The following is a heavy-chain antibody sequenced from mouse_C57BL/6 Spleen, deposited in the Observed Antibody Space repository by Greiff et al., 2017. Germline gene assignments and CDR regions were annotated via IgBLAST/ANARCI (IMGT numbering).Heavy chain of an antibody. CDR3: ARRLSHWYFDV. D-gene: IGHD3-2*02. CDR2: IDPSDSYT. CDR1: GYTFTSYW. V-gene: IGHV1-69*01. Sequence: QVQLQQPGAELVMPGASVKLSCKASGYTFTSYWMHWVKQRPGQGLEWIGEIDPSDSYTNYNQKFKGKSTLTVDKSSSTAYMQLSSLTSEDSAVYYCARRLSHWYFDVWGTGTTVTVSS. J-gene: IGHJ1*03.